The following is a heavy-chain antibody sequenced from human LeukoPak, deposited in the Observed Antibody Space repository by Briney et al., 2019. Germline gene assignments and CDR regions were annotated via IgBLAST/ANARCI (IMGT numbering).Heavy chain of an antibody. CDR1: GGSISTTSSY. Sequence: KPSETMSLTCTVSGGSISTTSSYWGWIRQPPGKGLEWIGTIYYHGNTYYNPSLESRVTILVDTSKNQISLKLSSVTAADTALYYCARERGEDYSSGWYKTNFFDTWGQGTRVTVSS. CDR2: IYYHGNT. V-gene: IGHV4-39*07. D-gene: IGHD6-19*01. CDR3: ARERGEDYSSGWYKTNFFDT. J-gene: IGHJ4*02.